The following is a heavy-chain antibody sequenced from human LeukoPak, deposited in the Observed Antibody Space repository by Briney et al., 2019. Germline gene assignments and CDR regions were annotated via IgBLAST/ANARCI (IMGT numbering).Heavy chain of an antibody. D-gene: IGHD5-24*01. CDR1: GFTFSSYW. Sequence: GGSLRLSCAASGFTFSSYWMSWVRQAPGKGLEWVANIKQDGSEKYYVDSVKGRFTISREDAKNSLYLQMNSLRAEDTAVYYCAREVGDGYNSGWYLDLWGRGTLVTVSS. CDR2: IKQDGSEK. V-gene: IGHV3-7*01. J-gene: IGHJ2*01. CDR3: AREVGDGYNSGWYLDL.